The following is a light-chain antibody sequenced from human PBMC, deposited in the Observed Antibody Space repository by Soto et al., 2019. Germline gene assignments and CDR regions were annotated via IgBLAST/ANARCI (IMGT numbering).Light chain of an antibody. CDR1: QSSSSY. J-gene: IGKJ1*01. CDR3: QQYYSYPRT. V-gene: IGKV1-39*01. CDR2: ASS. Sequence: DIQMTQSPSSLSASVGDRVTITCRASQSSSSYLNWYQQKPGKAPKLLIYASSTLQSGVPSRFSGSASVTDFTLTISFLQSEDFATYYCQQYYSYPRTFGQGTKVDIK.